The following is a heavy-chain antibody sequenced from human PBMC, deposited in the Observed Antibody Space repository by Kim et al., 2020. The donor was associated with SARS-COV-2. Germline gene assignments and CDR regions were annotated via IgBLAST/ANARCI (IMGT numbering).Heavy chain of an antibody. J-gene: IGHJ5*02. CDR2: IYYSGST. V-gene: IGHV4-61*01. D-gene: IGHD6-13*01. CDR1: GGSVSSGSYY. CDR3: ARGWVAVAVRWFDP. Sequence: SETLSLTCTVSGGSVSSGSYYWSWIRQPPGKGLEWIGYIYYSGSTNYNPSLKSRVTISVDTSKNQFSLKLSSVTAADTAVYYCARGWVAVAVRWFDPWGQGTLVTVSS.